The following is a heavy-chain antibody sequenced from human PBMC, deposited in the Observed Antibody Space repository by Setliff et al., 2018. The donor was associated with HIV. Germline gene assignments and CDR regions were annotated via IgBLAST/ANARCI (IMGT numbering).Heavy chain of an antibody. V-gene: IGHV3-23*01. CDR2: TSGSGVGT. CDR3: AKHRDFGSGSYFDH. D-gene: IGHD3-10*01. J-gene: IGHJ4*02. CDR1: GFTLSSYA. Sequence: GGSLRLSCAAPGFTLSSYAMGWVRQAPGKGLEWVSATSGSGVGTYYADSVKGRFTISRDNSKNTLYLQMNSLRAEDTAVYYCAKHRDFGSGSYFDHWGQGTKVTVSS.